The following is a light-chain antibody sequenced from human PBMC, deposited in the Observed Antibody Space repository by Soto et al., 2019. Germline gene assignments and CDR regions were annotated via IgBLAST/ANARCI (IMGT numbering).Light chain of an antibody. CDR1: QSVSST. Sequence: EIVMTQSPATLSVSPGERATLSCRASQSVSSTLAWYQQRPGQAPRLLIYGASTRATGIPARFSGSGSGTEFTLTISSLQSEDFAVYYCQQYHNWPKTFGQGTKLEIK. CDR3: QQYHNWPKT. V-gene: IGKV3-15*01. J-gene: IGKJ2*01. CDR2: GAS.